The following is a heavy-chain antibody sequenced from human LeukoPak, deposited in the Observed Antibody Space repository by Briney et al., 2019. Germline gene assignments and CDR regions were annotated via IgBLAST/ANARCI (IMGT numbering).Heavy chain of an antibody. D-gene: IGHD2-21*02. J-gene: IGHJ4*02. CDR1: GFMFSDYA. V-gene: IGHV3-23*01. Sequence: GGSLRLSCVASGFMFSDYAMSWVRQAPGKGLEWVAAITYSSGNTYYADSVKGRFTISRDNSKNTLYLQMNSLRAEDTALYYCAKDGTGCGGDCYSDYWGQRTLVTVSS. CDR3: AKDGTGCGGDCYSDY. CDR2: ITYSSGNT.